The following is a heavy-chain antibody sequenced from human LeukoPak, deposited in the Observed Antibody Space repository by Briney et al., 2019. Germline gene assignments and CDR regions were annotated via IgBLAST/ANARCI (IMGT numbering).Heavy chain of an antibody. J-gene: IGHJ6*02. D-gene: IGHD2/OR15-2a*01. Sequence: GGSLRLSCAASGFTFRNYAMSWVRQAPGKGLEWVSTIGGSGDNAYYADSVKGRFTISRDKSKKTLYLQMNSLRAEDTAIYYCAKDVEVFYVLTDFTPYGMDVWGQGTTVTVSS. CDR1: GFTFRNYA. V-gene: IGHV3-23*01. CDR2: IGGSGDNA. CDR3: AKDVEVFYVLTDFTPYGMDV.